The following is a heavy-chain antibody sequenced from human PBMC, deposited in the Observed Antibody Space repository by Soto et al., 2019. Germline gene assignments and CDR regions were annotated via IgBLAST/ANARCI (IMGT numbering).Heavy chain of an antibody. CDR2: IYYSGST. D-gene: IGHD3-3*01. V-gene: IGHV4-39*01. CDR1: GGSISSSSYY. J-gene: IGHJ4*02. Sequence: QLQLQESGPGLVKPSETLSLTCTVSGGSISSSSYYWGWIRQPPGKGLEWIGSIYYSGSTYYNPSLKSRVTISADTSKNQFSLKLSSVTAADTAVYYCASLLGDFYDFWSGDFDYWGQGTLVTVSS. CDR3: ASLLGDFYDFWSGDFDY.